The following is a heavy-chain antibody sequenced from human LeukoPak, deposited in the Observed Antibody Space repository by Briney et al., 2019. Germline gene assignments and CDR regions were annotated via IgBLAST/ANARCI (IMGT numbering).Heavy chain of an antibody. J-gene: IGHJ4*02. CDR1: GGSISSDYW. CDR3: AHRRRGPATDFDY. D-gene: IGHD3-10*01. V-gene: IGHV2-5*01. Sequence: TLSLTCTVSGGSISSDYWSWIRQPPGKALEWLALIYWNDDKRYSPSLKSRLTITKDTSKNQVVLTMTNMDPVDTATYHCAHRRRGPATDFDYWGQGTLVTVSS. CDR2: IYWNDDK.